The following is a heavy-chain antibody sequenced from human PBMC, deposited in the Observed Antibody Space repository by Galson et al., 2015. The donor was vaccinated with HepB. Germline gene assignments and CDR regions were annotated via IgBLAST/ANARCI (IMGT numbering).Heavy chain of an antibody. CDR3: AKSMSGPLLE. CDR2: ILPGLNKV. CDR1: QDTFSRYS. J-gene: IGHJ3*01. Sequence: SVKVSCKASQDTFSRYSISWVRQAPGQGLEWMGRILPGLNKVNYAQRFQGRVSTTAEKSTTTAYLELHNLTSEDTAMYYCAKSMSGPLLEWGQGTVVTVSS. D-gene: IGHD3-3*01. V-gene: IGHV1-69*02.